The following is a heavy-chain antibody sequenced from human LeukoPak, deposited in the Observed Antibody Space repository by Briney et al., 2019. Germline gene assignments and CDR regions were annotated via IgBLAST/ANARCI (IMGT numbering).Heavy chain of an antibody. J-gene: IGHJ4*02. CDR1: GGSISSGGYY. D-gene: IGHD3-10*01. V-gene: IGHV4-31*03. CDR2: IYYSGST. CDR3: ARSYHDGVVPFDY. Sequence: SETLSLTCTVSGGSISSGGYYWSWIRQHPGKGLEWIGYIYYSGSTYYNPSLKSRVTISVDTSKNQFSLKLSSVTAADTAVYYCARSYHDGVVPFDYWGQGTLVTVSS.